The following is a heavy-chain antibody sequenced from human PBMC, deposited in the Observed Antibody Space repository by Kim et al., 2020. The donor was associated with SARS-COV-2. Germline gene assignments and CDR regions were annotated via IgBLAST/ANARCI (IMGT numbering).Heavy chain of an antibody. Sequence: ASVKVSCKASGYTFTSYDINWVRQATGQGLEWMGWMNPNSGNTGYAQKFQGRVTMTRNTSISTAYMELSSLGSEDTAVYYCARGGSIGYDFWSGHDHWFDYYYGMDVWGQGTTVTVSS. V-gene: IGHV1-8*01. CDR2: MNPNSGNT. D-gene: IGHD3-3*01. CDR3: ARGGSIGYDFWSGHDHWFDYYYGMDV. CDR1: GYTFTSYD. J-gene: IGHJ6*02.